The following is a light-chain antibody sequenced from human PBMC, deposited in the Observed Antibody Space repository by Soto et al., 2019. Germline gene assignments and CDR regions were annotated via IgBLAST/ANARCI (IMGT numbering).Light chain of an antibody. J-gene: IGKJ2*01. CDR2: WAS. CDR3: QQYYSTHHT. Sequence: DIVMTQSPDSLAVSLGERATINCKSSQSVLYSSNNKNYLAWYQQKPGQPPKLLIYWASTRESGVPDRFSGSGSGTDFTLTISSLQAEDVAVYYCQQYYSTHHTFGHGTKLEIK. V-gene: IGKV4-1*01. CDR1: QSVLYSSNNKNY.